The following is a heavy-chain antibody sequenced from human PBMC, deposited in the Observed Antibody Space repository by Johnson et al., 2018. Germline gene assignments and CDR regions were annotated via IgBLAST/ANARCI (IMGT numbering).Heavy chain of an antibody. D-gene: IGHD2-8*01. Sequence: VQLVQSGGGLVQPGRSLRLSCAASGFTFSNYWMSWVRQTPGKGLEWLANIKPDGTEKYYMDSVKGRFTISRDNAKNSLYLQINGLRAEGTAVYYCPGTGGYSSYGRTSYAFDIWGQGTMVTVSS. CDR1: GFTFSNYW. V-gene: IGHV3-7*01. CDR3: PGTGGYSSYGRTSYAFDI. J-gene: IGHJ3*02. CDR2: IKPDGTEK.